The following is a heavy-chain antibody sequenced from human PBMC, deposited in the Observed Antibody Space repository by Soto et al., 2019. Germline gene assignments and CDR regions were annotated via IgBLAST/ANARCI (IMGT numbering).Heavy chain of an antibody. J-gene: IGHJ4*02. CDR3: ARGFHSSALFSRYTKFDN. V-gene: IGHV4-34*01. CDR2: INHSRNT. Sequence: SETLSLTCAVYGGSFSGYYWTWIRQPPGKGLEWIGEINHSRNTNYNPSLKSRVTISLDMSKNQFSLKLRSVTAADTAVYYCARGFHSSALFSRYTKFDNWGQGTLVTVSS. D-gene: IGHD6-6*01. CDR1: GGSFSGYY.